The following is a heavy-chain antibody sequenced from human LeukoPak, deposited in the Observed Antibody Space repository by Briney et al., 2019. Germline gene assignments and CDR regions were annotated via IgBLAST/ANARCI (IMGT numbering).Heavy chain of an antibody. CDR1: GFTFSSYS. CDR3: ARDLIRPENCSGGSCYYYYYGMDV. CDR2: IISSSSYI. J-gene: IGHJ6*02. Sequence: PGGSLRLSCAASGFTFSSYSMNWVRQAPGKGLEWVSSIISSSSYIYYADSVKGRFTISRDNAKNSLYLQMNSLRAEDTAVYYCARDLIRPENCSGGSCYYYYYGMDVWGQGTTVTVSS. V-gene: IGHV3-21*01. D-gene: IGHD2-15*01.